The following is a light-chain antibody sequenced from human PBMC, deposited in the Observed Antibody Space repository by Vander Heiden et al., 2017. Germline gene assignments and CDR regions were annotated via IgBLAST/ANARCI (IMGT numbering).Light chain of an antibody. CDR2: DVS. Sequence: QSALTQPASVSGSPGQSITISCTGTSSDVGGYNYVSWYQQHPGKAPKVMIYDVSNRPSGVSNRFSGSKSGNTASLTISGLQAEDEADYYCTSYTSRTTWVFGGGTKLTVI. CDR3: TSYTSRTTWV. CDR1: SSDVGGYNY. J-gene: IGLJ2*01. V-gene: IGLV2-14*03.